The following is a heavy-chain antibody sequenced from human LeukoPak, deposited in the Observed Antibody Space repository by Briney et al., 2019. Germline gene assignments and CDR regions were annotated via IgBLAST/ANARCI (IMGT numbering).Heavy chain of an antibody. CDR3: ARVHPYSFGQGAFDY. V-gene: IGHV4-39*01. J-gene: IGHJ4*02. CDR2: IYYSCSS. D-gene: IGHD5-18*01. Sequence: SETLSLTCSVAGGSISSSSSCWGWIREPPGKRLERIGSIYYSCSSFDNPALKSPVTISVPTSKTQCSLKLSSVTAADTAVYYCARVHPYSFGQGAFDYWGQGTLVSVPS. CDR1: GGSISSSSSC.